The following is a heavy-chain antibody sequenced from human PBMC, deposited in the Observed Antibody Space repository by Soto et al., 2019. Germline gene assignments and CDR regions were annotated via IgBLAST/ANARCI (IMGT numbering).Heavy chain of an antibody. CDR3: ARVGGSCSTTSCYDYFDS. CDR1: GFTFSSFC. D-gene: IGHD2-2*01. Sequence: GGSLRLSCAASGFTFSSFCMKWVRQAPGKGLEWVSSISSGDGYIYYADSMKRRFTISRDNAKSSLFLQMNSLRGDDTAVYYCARVGGSCSTTSCYDYFDSWGQGTLVTVSS. CDR2: ISSGDGYI. V-gene: IGHV3-21*01. J-gene: IGHJ4*02.